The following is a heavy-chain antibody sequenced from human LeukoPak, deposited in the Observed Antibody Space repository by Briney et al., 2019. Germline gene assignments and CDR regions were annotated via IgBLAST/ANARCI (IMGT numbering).Heavy chain of an antibody. V-gene: IGHV1-3*01. Sequence: GASVKVSCKASGYTFTSYAMHWVRQAPGQRLEWMGWINAGNGNKKYSQKFQGRVTITRDTSASTAYMELSSLRSEDTAVYYCARAIRYYDILTGYSPYYFDYWGQGTLVTVSS. D-gene: IGHD3-9*01. CDR1: GYTFTSYA. CDR2: INAGNGNK. J-gene: IGHJ4*02. CDR3: ARAIRYYDILTGYSPYYFDY.